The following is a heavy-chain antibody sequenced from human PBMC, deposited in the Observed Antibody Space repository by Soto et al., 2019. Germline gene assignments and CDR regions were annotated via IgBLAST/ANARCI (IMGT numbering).Heavy chain of an antibody. CDR3: ARDSSGWYSY. D-gene: IGHD6-19*01. Sequence: LRLSCAASGFTFSSYSMNWVRQAPGKGLGWVSSISSSSSYIYYADSVKGRFTISRDNAKNSLYLQMNSLRAEDTAVYYCARDSSGWYSYWGQGTLVTVSS. V-gene: IGHV3-21*01. CDR2: ISSSSSYI. CDR1: GFTFSSYS. J-gene: IGHJ4*02.